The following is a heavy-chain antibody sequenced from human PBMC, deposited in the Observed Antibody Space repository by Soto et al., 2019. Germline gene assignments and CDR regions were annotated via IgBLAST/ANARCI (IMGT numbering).Heavy chain of an antibody. Sequence: LRLSCTVSGFSLSNGKVGVSWIRQPPGKALEWLAHIFSNDEKSYRTSLKSRLTISKDTSKSQVVLTMTNVDPVDTATYYCARILFGRSVAGGYFYMDVWGKGTTVTVSS. CDR3: ARILFGRSVAGGYFYMDV. CDR1: GFSLSNGKVG. D-gene: IGHD6-19*01. J-gene: IGHJ6*03. CDR2: IFSNDEK. V-gene: IGHV2-26*01.